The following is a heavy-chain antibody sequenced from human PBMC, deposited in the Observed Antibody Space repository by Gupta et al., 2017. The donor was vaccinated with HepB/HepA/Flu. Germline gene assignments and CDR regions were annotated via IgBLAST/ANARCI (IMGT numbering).Heavy chain of an antibody. J-gene: IGHJ6*03. D-gene: IGHD4-11*01. Sequence: QVQLQQWRAGLLKPSETLSLTCAVYGGSFSGYYWSWIRQPPGKGLEWIGEINHSGSTNYNPSLKSRVTISVDTSKNQFSLKLSSVTAADTAVYYCARGPGATVTTHLYYYYYMDVWGKGTTVTVSS. CDR1: GGSFSGYY. CDR3: ARGPGATVTTHLYYYYYMDV. CDR2: INHSGST. V-gene: IGHV4-34*01.